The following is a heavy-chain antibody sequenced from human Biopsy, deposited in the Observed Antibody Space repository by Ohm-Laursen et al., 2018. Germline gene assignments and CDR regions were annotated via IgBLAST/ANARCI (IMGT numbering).Heavy chain of an antibody. Sequence: ASVKVSCKGSGYIFTSFGVSWVRQAPGHGLEWMGWVSTYNGNTEYEQKFQGRVTMTTDTSANTAYMELRSLRSDDTAVYFCARVREGGLLDYRGQGILVTVSS. D-gene: IGHD3-16*01. CDR1: GYIFTSFG. V-gene: IGHV1-18*01. J-gene: IGHJ4*02. CDR2: VSTYNGNT. CDR3: ARVREGGLLDY.